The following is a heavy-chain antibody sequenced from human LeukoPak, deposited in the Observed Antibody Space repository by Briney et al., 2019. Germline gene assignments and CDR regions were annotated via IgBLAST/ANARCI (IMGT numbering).Heavy chain of an antibody. CDR1: GGSTSSYY. V-gene: IGHV4-59*01. J-gene: IGHJ2*01. CDR3: ARVPNWYFDL. Sequence: SETLSLTCTVSGGSTSSYYWSWIRQPPGKGLEWIGYIYYSGSTNYNPSLKSRVTISVDTSKNQFSLKLSSVTAADTAVYHCARVPNWYFDLWGRGTLVTVSS. CDR2: IYYSGST.